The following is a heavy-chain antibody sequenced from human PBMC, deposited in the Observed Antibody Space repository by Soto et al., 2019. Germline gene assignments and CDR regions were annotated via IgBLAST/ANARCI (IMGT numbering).Heavy chain of an antibody. CDR3: ARGLTSVGATASNY. D-gene: IGHD1-26*01. J-gene: IGHJ4*02. CDR1: GYTFTSYD. CDR2: MNPNSGNT. V-gene: IGHV1-8*01. Sequence: QVQLVQSGAEVKKPGASVKVSCKASGYTFTSYDINWVRQATGQGLEWMGWMNPNSGNTGYAQKFQGRDTMTRNTSISTAYMELSSLRSEDTAVYYCARGLTSVGATASNYWGQGTLVTVSS.